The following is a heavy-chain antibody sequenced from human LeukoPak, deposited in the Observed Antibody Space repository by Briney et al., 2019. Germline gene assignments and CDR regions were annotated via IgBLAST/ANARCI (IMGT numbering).Heavy chain of an antibody. J-gene: IGHJ4*02. D-gene: IGHD1-1*01. CDR1: GGSISSYY. CDR2: IYYSGGT. V-gene: IGHV4-59*01. Sequence: SETLSLTCTVSGGSISSYYWNWIRQPPGKGLEWIGYIYYSGGTNYNPSLKSRVTISVDTSKNQFSLKLSSVTAADTAVYYCARRSPNLRTGGLDYWGQGTLVTVSS. CDR3: ARRSPNLRTGGLDY.